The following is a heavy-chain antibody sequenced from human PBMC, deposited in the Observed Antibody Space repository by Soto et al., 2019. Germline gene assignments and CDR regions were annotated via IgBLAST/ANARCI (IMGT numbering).Heavy chain of an antibody. Sequence: GGSLRLSCAASGFTFSSYDMHWVRQATGKGLEWVSAIGTAGDTYYPGSVKGRVTISRENAKNSLDLQMNSLRAEDTAGYYCARGRRGYSSSSPPPLADYYGMDVWGQGTTVTVSS. D-gene: IGHD6-6*01. V-gene: IGHV3-13*01. J-gene: IGHJ6*02. CDR2: IGTAGDT. CDR1: GFTFSSYD. CDR3: ARGRRGYSSSSPPPLADYYGMDV.